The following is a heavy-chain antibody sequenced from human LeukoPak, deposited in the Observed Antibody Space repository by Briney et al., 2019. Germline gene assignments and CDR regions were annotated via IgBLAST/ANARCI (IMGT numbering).Heavy chain of an antibody. V-gene: IGHV3-30*18. J-gene: IGHJ6*02. CDR3: AKETASSSWPHYYYYYYGMDV. D-gene: IGHD6-13*01. Sequence: GRSLRLSCAASGFTFSSYGMHWVRQAPGKGLEWVAVISYDGSNKYYADSVKGRFTISRDNSKSTLYLQMNSLRAGDTAVYYCAKETASSSWPHYYYYYYGMDVWGQGTTVTVSS. CDR2: ISYDGSNK. CDR1: GFTFSSYG.